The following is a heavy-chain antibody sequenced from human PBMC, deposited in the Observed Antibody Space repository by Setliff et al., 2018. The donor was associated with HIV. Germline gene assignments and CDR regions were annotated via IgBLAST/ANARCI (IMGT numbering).Heavy chain of an antibody. J-gene: IGHJ3*02. V-gene: IGHV4-59*12. CDR1: GDSISSYY. CDR2: IYYSGST. D-gene: IGHD1-26*01. CDR3: AREWELHQGGAFDI. Sequence: PSETLSLTCTVSGDSISSYYWSWIRQPPGKGLEWIGSIYYSGSTYYTPSLKSRVTISVDTSKNQFSLKLSSVTAADTAVYYCAREWELHQGGAFDIWGQGTMVTVSS.